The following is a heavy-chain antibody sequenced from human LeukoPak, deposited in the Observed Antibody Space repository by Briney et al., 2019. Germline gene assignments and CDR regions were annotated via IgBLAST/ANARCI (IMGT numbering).Heavy chain of an antibody. J-gene: IGHJ4*02. V-gene: IGHV1-46*01. Sequence: ASVKVSCKASGYTFTSYYMHWVRQAPGQGLEWMGIINPSGGSTSYAQKFQGRVTMTRGTSTSTVYMELTSLRSEDTAAYYCARDGFGFGGRWFDYWGQGTLVTVSS. CDR2: INPSGGST. D-gene: IGHD3-10*01. CDR3: ARDGFGFGGRWFDY. CDR1: GYTFTSYY.